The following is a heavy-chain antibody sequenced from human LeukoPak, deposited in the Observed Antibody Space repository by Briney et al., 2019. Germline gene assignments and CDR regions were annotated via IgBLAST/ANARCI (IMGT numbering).Heavy chain of an antibody. J-gene: IGHJ4*02. CDR1: GYTFTGYY. Sequence: ASVKVSCKASGYTFTGYYMHWVRQAPGQGLEWMGWINPNSGGTNYAQKFQGRVTMTRDTSISTAYMELGRLRSDDTAVYYCARVRGQLWLFFSYWGQGTLVTVSS. CDR2: INPNSGGT. V-gene: IGHV1-2*02. D-gene: IGHD5-18*01. CDR3: ARVRGQLWLFFSY.